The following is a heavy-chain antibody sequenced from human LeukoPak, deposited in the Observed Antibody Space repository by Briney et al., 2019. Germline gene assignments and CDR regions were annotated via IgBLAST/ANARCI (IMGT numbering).Heavy chain of an antibody. CDR3: HYSDGRNYYYYYGMDV. D-gene: IGHD3-10*01. V-gene: IGHV1-69*13. Sequence: SVTVSCTASGGTFSSYAISWVRQAPGQGLEWMGGIIPIFGTANYAQKFQGRVTITADESTSTAYMELSSLRSEDTAVYYCHYSDGRNYYYYYGMDVWGQGTTVTVSS. CDR2: IIPIFGTA. CDR1: GGTFSSYA. J-gene: IGHJ6*02.